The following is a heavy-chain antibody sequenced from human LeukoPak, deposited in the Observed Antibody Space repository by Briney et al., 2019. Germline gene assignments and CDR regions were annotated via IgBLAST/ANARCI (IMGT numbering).Heavy chain of an antibody. J-gene: IGHJ4*02. CDR3: ARGHDSSAHYSGPGEY. CDR1: GYTFTGYY. D-gene: IGHD3-22*01. CDR2: INPNSGG. Sequence: ASVKVSCKASGYTFTGYYMHWVRQAPGQGLEWMGWINPNSGGYAQKFQGRVTMTWDTSISTAYMELSSLRSDDTAVYYCARGHDSSAHYSGPGEYWGQGTLVTVSS. V-gene: IGHV1-2*02.